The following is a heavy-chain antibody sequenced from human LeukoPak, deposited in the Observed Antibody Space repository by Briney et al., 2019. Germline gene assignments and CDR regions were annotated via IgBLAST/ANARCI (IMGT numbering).Heavy chain of an antibody. D-gene: IGHD3-22*01. CDR1: GGSFSGYY. Sequence: MTSETLSLTCAVYGGSFSGYYWSWIRQPPGKGLEWIGEINHSGSTNYNPSLKSRVTISVDTSKNQFSLKLSSVTAAHTAVYYCARDTYYYDSSGYWADYWGQGTLVTVSS. CDR2: INHSGST. J-gene: IGHJ4*02. V-gene: IGHV4-34*01. CDR3: ARDTYYYDSSGYWADY.